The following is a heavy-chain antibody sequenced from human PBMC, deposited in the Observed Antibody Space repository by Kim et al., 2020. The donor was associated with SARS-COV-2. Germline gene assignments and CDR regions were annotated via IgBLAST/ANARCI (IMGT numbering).Heavy chain of an antibody. V-gene: IGHV4-31*02. Sequence: RVTISVDTSKNQFSLKLSSVTAADTAVYYCARTVVVVPAAHRRDHDAFDIWGQGTMVTVSS. CDR3: ARTVVVVPAAHRRDHDAFDI. J-gene: IGHJ3*02. D-gene: IGHD2-2*01.